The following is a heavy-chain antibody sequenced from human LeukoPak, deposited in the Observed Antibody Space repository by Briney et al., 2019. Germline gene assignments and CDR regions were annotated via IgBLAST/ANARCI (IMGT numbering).Heavy chain of an antibody. CDR1: GYTFTGYY. CDR2: INPNSGGA. D-gene: IGHD3-10*01. CDR3: APSHSGSGSYYFDY. V-gene: IGHV1-2*02. J-gene: IGHJ4*02. Sequence: ASVKVSCKASGYTFTGYYMHWVRQAPGQGLEWMGWINPNSGGANYAQKFQGRVTMTRDTSISTAYMEPSRLRSDDTAVYYCAPSHSGSGSYYFDYWGQGTLVTVSS.